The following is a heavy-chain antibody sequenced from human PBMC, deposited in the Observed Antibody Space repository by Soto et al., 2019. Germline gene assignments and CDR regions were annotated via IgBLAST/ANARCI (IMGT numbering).Heavy chain of an antibody. CDR2: ISGSGGST. J-gene: IGHJ5*02. CDR1: GFTFSSYA. CDR3: AKDLISGLILGLAAGSWFDP. D-gene: IGHD6-13*01. V-gene: IGHV3-23*01. Sequence: GGSLRLSCAASGFTFSSYAMSWVRQAPGKGLEWVSAISGSGGSTYYADSVKGRFTISRDNSKNTLYLQMNSLRAEDTAVYYCAKDLISGLILGLAAGSWFDPWGQGTLVTVPQ.